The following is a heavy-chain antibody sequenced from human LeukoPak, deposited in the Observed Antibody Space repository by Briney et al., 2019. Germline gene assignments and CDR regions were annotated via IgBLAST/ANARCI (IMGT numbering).Heavy chain of an antibody. D-gene: IGHD4-17*01. J-gene: IGHJ5*02. Sequence: TSETLSLTCTVSGGSISSYYWNWIRQPPGKGLEWIGYIYYSGSTNYNPSLKSRVTISVDTSKNQFSLKLSSVTAADTAVYYCARTSYGDYGATNWFDPWGQGTLVTVSS. CDR3: ARTSYGDYGATNWFDP. V-gene: IGHV4-59*01. CDR2: IYYSGST. CDR1: GGSISSYY.